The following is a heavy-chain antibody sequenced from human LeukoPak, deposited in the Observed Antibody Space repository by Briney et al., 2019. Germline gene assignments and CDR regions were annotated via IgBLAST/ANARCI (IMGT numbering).Heavy chain of an antibody. J-gene: IGHJ6*03. V-gene: IGHV4-59*01. CDR3: ARTTMVRGTYYMDV. CDR1: GGSISSYY. CDR2: IYYSGYT. Sequence: PSETLSLTCTVSGGSISSYYWSWIRQPPGKGLEWIGYIYYSGYTNYNPSLKSRVTISVDTSKNQFSLKLSSVTAADTAVYYCARTTMVRGTYYMDVWGKGPRSPSP. D-gene: IGHD3-10*01.